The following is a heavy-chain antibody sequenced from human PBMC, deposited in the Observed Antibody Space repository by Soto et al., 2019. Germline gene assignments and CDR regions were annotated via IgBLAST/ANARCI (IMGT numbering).Heavy chain of an antibody. V-gene: IGHV6-1*01. CDR1: GDSVSSNSAC. Sequence: SQTLSLTCAITGDSVSSNSACWSWVRQSPSRGLEWLGRTYYRSKWYYEYAVSVRGRITINPDTSKNQYSLQLNSVTPEDTAVYFCARGEQYSGRIFNYRGQGTLVT. CDR3: ARGEQYSGRIFNY. CDR2: TYYRSKWYY. D-gene: IGHD1-26*01. J-gene: IGHJ4*01.